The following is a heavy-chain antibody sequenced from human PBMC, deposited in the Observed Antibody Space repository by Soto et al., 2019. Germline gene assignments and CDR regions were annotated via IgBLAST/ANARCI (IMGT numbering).Heavy chain of an antibody. Sequence: PSETLSLTCTVSGGSISSSSYYWGWIRQPPGKGLEWIGSIYYSGSTYYNPSLKSRVTISVDTSKNQFSLKLSSVTAADTAVYYCARHERRSSSSSFAFDIWGQGTMVTVSS. J-gene: IGHJ3*02. CDR1: GGSISSSSYY. D-gene: IGHD6-6*01. CDR2: IYYSGST. V-gene: IGHV4-39*01. CDR3: ARHERRSSSSSFAFDI.